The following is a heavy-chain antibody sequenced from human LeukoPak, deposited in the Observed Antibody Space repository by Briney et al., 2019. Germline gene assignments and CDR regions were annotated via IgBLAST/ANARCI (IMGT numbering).Heavy chain of an antibody. CDR2: ISSGSSTI. D-gene: IGHD4-11*01. Sequence: PGGSLRLSCAASGYTFSGYSMNWVRQAPGKGLEWASYISSGSSTIYYADSVQGRFTISRDNAKNSLYLQMNSLRAEDTAVYYCARPYSDLGGDFVSWGQGTLVTVSS. CDR1: GYTFSGYS. V-gene: IGHV3-48*01. J-gene: IGHJ4*02. CDR3: ARPYSDLGGDFVS.